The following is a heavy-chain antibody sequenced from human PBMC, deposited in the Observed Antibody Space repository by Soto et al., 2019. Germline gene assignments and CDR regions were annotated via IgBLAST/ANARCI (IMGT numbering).Heavy chain of an antibody. V-gene: IGHV3-30*18. D-gene: IGHD1-26*01. CDR1: GFTFSSYG. CDR2: ISYDGSNK. J-gene: IGHJ3*02. CDR3: AKDRGSYDAFDI. Sequence: QVQLVESGGGVVQPGRSLRPSCAASGFTFSSYGMHWVRQAPGKGLEWVAVISYDGSNKYYADSVKGRFTISRDNSKNTLYLQMNSLRAEDTAVYYCAKDRGSYDAFDIWGQGTMVTVSS.